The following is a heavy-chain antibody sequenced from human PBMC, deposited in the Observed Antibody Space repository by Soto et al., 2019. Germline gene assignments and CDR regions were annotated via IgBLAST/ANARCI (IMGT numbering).Heavy chain of an antibody. CDR1: GFTFRTFT. CDR3: AKDRDPDGIWTFDS. D-gene: IGHD3-9*01. CDR2: IIGGDGDK. V-gene: IGHV3-23*01. J-gene: IGHJ5*01. Sequence: EVQLLEHGGQLVQPGESLRLSCAASGFTFRTFTMKWVRQAPGKGLEWVSGIIGGDGDKFYSDSVKGRFTNYRDNSKDMRFLQMSSLRVDDTAVYYCAKDRDPDGIWTFDSWGQGTLVTVSS.